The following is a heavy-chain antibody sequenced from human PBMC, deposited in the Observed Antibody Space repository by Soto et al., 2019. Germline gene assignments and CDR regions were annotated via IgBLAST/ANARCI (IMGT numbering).Heavy chain of an antibody. Sequence: QVQLVESGGGVVQPGRSLRLSCAASGFMFSNHGMHWVRQAPGKGLEWVAVIWSDGNNRYYADSVKGRFTISRDNSKNTVYLQMNSLRAEDTAVYYCVRRDNWNDEASDYWGQGTLVTVSS. CDR3: VRRDNWNDEASDY. CDR1: GFMFSNHG. J-gene: IGHJ4*02. CDR2: IWSDGNNR. V-gene: IGHV3-33*01. D-gene: IGHD1-1*01.